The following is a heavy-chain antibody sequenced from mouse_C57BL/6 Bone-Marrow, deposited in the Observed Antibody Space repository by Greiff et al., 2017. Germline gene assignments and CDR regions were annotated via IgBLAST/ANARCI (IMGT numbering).Heavy chain of an antibody. Sequence: EVQLQESGGGLVQPGGSMKLSCVASGFTFSNYWMNWVRQSPEKGLEWVAQIRLKSDNYATHYAESVKGRFTIARDDSKSSVYLQMNNLRAEDTGIYYCTGRQRGDGYFDVWGTGTTVTVSS. CDR3: TGRQRGDGYFDV. CDR2: IRLKSDNYAT. V-gene: IGHV6-3*01. CDR1: GFTFSNYW. J-gene: IGHJ1*03.